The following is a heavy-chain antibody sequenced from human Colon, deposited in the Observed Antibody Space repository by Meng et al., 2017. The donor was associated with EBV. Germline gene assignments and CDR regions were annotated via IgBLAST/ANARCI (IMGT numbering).Heavy chain of an antibody. CDR3: ARNYYFDY. CDR1: GGSINSGDYY. J-gene: IGHJ4*02. Sequence: QVRLQVSGPGLVKPSQXLSLTCTVSGGSINSGDYYWSWIRQPPGKGLEWIGYIYYTGSTYYNPSLKSRVTISMDTSKNQFSLRLSSMTAADTAVYYCARNYYFDYWGQGTLVTVSS. CDR2: IYYTGST. V-gene: IGHV4-30-4*01.